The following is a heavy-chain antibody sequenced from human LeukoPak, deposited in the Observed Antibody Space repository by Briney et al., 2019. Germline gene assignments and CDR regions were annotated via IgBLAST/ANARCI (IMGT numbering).Heavy chain of an antibody. J-gene: IGHJ4*02. Sequence: GGSLRLSCAASGFTFSSYSMNWVRQAPGKGLEWVSSISSSSSYIYYADSVKGRFTISRDNAKNSLYLQMNSLRGEDTAVYYCARDAGITGTTDLDYWGQGTLATVSS. D-gene: IGHD1-7*01. CDR2: ISSSSSYI. V-gene: IGHV3-21*01. CDR3: ARDAGITGTTDLDY. CDR1: GFTFSSYS.